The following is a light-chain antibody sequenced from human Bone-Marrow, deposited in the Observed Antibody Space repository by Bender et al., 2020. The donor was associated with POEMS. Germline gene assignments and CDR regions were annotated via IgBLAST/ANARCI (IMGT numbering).Light chain of an antibody. CDR2: QDA. J-gene: IGLJ2*01. CDR3: CSYAGSDSFGGLL. CDR1: KLGHKN. V-gene: IGLV3-1*01. Sequence: SYVLTQPPSVSVSPGQTASITCSADKLGHKNACWYQQKPGQSPVLVIYQDAKRPSGIPERFSGSNSGNTATLTISGTQALDEADYYCCSYAGSDSFGGLLFGGGTKLTVL.